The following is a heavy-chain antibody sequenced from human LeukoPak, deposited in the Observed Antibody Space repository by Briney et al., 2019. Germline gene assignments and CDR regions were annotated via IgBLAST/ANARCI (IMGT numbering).Heavy chain of an antibody. Sequence: PGGSLRLSCAASGLTLTTYSMNWVRQAPGKGLEWVSYISSSSTTIFYADSVKGRFTISRDNAKNSLFLQMNSLRDEDTAVYYCARHPAGRVRYYYMDVWGKGTTVTVSS. D-gene: IGHD3-16*01. CDR1: GLTLTTYS. CDR3: ARHPAGRVRYYYMDV. CDR2: ISSSSTTI. J-gene: IGHJ6*03. V-gene: IGHV3-48*02.